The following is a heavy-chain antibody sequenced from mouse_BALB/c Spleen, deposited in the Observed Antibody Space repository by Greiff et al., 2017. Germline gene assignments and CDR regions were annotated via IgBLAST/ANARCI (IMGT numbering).Heavy chain of an antibody. V-gene: IGHV1S135*01. CDR1: GYSFTGYN. Sequence: LVESGPELGKPGASVKISCKASGYSFTGYNMYWVKQSHRKSLEWIGYIDPYNGGTSYNQKSKGKATLTVDKSSSTAYMHLNSLTSEDSAIYYCAREGLRYYAMDYWGQGTSVTVSS. CDR3: AREGLRYYAMDY. CDR2: IDPYNGGT. J-gene: IGHJ4*01. D-gene: IGHD3-1*01.